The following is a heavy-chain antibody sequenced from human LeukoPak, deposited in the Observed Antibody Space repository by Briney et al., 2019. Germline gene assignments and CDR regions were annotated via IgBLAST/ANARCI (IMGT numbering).Heavy chain of an antibody. V-gene: IGHV3-23*01. D-gene: IGHD6-19*01. Sequence: GGSPRLSCAASGFTFSSYATSWVRQAPGKGLEWVSAISGSGGSTYYADSVKGRFTISRDNSKNTLYLQMNSLRAEDTAVYYCAKDRSGQWLVRVPDYWGQGTLVTVSS. CDR2: ISGSGGST. CDR3: AKDRSGQWLVRVPDY. J-gene: IGHJ4*02. CDR1: GFTFSSYA.